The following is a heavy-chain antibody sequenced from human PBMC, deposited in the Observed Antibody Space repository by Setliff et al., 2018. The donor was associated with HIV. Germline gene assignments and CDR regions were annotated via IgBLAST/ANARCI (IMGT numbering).Heavy chain of an antibody. D-gene: IGHD1-26*01. V-gene: IGHV3-23*01. J-gene: IGHJ6*03. CDR3: ARDRGLRGMLLSSKELGFYCMDV. CDR2: ISATAGDT. CDR1: GFTFSTYA. Sequence: GGSLRLSCAASGFTFSTYAMSWVRQAPGKGLEWVSAISATAGDTYYADSVKGRFTISRDNAKNSLYLQMNSLRAEDTAVYYCARDRGLRGMLLSSKELGFYCMDVWGKGTTVTVSS.